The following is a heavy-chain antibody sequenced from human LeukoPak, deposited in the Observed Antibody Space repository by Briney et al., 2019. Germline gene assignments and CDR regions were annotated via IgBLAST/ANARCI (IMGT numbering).Heavy chain of an antibody. CDR1: GFSLSAYW. Sequence: PGGSLRLSCAVSGFSLSAYWMTWVRQAPGKGLEWVANINRDGSQKNHVDSVKGRFTISRDNAENSLFLQMNSLTAEDTAVYYCARDNTYCSGSRCYDRCDYWGQGTLVTVSS. CDR2: INRDGSQK. D-gene: IGHD2-15*01. V-gene: IGHV3-7*01. J-gene: IGHJ4*02. CDR3: ARDNTYCSGSRCYDRCDY.